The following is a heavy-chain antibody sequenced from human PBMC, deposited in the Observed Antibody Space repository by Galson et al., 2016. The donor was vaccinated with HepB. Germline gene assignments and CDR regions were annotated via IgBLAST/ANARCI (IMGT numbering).Heavy chain of an antibody. CDR3: ARGGSRPIDY. V-gene: IGHV3-74*01. CDR1: GFTFSSHW. Sequence: SLRLSCAASGFTFSSHWMHWVRQAPGKGLVWVSRINTDGSSTSYVDSVKGRFTISRDNAKNTLYLQMNSLRAEDTAVYYCARGGSRPIDYWGQGTLVTVSS. D-gene: IGHD1-26*01. CDR2: INTDGSST. J-gene: IGHJ4*02.